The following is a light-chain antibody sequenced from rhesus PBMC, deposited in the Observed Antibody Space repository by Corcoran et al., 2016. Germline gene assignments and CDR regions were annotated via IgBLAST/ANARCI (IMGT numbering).Light chain of an antibody. V-gene: IGKV1S14*01. CDR2: YAS. CDR1: QGISSY. Sequence: DIQMTQSPSSLSASVGDTVTITCRASQGISSYLAWYQQKPGNAPKPRIYYASTLESGVPSRFRGRGAGTDFTLTISSLQPEDFAVYYCQQRNSYPRTFGQGTKVEIK. J-gene: IGKJ1*01. CDR3: QQRNSYPRT.